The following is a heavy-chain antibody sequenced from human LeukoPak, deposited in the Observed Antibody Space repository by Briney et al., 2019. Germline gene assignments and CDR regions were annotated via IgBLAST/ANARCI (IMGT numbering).Heavy chain of an antibody. Sequence: PSETLSLTCTVSGASISGFYWSWIRQPPGKALEWIGYIHNSGSTNYNPSLKSRVTMSVDTSKNQFSLKVNSVTAADTAVYYCAREGYSSSWYSAVAGTGGPNYFDYWGQGTLVTVSS. CDR3: AREGYSSSWYSAVAGTGGPNYFDY. D-gene: IGHD6-13*01. CDR1: GASISGFY. V-gene: IGHV4-59*12. CDR2: IHNSGST. J-gene: IGHJ4*02.